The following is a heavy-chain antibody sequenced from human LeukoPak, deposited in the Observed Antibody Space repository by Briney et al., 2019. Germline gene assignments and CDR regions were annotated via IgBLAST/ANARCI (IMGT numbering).Heavy chain of an antibody. J-gene: IGHJ4*02. D-gene: IGHD3-22*01. V-gene: IGHV7-4-1*02. CDR2: INTNTGNP. CDR3: ARDEGVRGWYDSSGYYDY. Sequence: ASVKVSCKASGGTFSSYSISWVRQAPGQGLEWMGWINTNTGNPTYAQGFTGRFVFSLDTSVSTAYLQISSLKAEDTAVYYCARDEGVRGWYDSSGYYDYWGQGTLVTVSS. CDR1: GGTFSSYS.